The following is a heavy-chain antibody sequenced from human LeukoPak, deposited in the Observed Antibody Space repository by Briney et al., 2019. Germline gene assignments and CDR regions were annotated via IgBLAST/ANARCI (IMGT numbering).Heavy chain of an antibody. Sequence: SETLSLTCAVSGGSIVSSDWWSWVRQPPGKGLEWIGEIYHSGITNYNPSLKSRVIISVDKSKNQFSLKLTSVTAADTAIYYCAKTRAGDITAAFNYWGQGTLVTVSS. CDR1: GGSIVSSDW. D-gene: IGHD6-13*01. CDR2: IYHSGIT. V-gene: IGHV4-4*02. CDR3: AKTRAGDITAAFNY. J-gene: IGHJ4*02.